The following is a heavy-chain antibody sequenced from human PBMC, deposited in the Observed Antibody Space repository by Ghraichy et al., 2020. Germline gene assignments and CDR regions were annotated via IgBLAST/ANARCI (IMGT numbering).Heavy chain of an antibody. CDR1: GFTFSSYW. Sequence: GGSLRLSCAASGFTFSSYWMHWVRQAPGKGLVWVSRINTDGSSTSYADSVKGRFTISRDNAQNTLYLQMNSLRDEDTAVYYCARSILQRGSPTDYWGQGTLVTVSS. J-gene: IGHJ4*02. V-gene: IGHV3-74*01. CDR2: INTDGSST. CDR3: ARSILQRGSPTDY. D-gene: IGHD3-16*01.